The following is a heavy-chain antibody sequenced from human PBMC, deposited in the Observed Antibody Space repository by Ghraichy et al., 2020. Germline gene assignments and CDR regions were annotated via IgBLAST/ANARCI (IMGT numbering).Heavy chain of an antibody. V-gene: IGHV3-53*01. CDR3: ARDSGRHLAIYH. Sequence: GESLNISCAASGFTVSSNYMSWVRQAPGKGLEWVSVIFSGGRTSYVDSVKGRFTISRDNSKNSLYLQMNSLRADDTAVYYCARDSGRHLAIYHWGQGTLVTVSS. CDR2: IFSGGRT. J-gene: IGHJ4*02. D-gene: IGHD3-3*01. CDR1: GFTVSSNY.